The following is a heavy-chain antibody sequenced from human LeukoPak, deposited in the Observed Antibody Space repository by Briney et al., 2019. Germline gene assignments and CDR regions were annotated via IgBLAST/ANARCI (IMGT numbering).Heavy chain of an antibody. CDR2: IYYSAST. CDR3: ARGLDGIFDY. V-gene: IGHV4-59*01. J-gene: IGHJ4*02. Sequence: PSETLSLTCTVSGGSISSYYWSWIRQPPGKGLEWIGYIYYSASTNYNPSLKSRVTISVDTSKNQFSLKLSSVTAADTAVYYCARGLDGIFDYWGQGTLVTVSS. D-gene: IGHD5-24*01. CDR1: GGSISSYY.